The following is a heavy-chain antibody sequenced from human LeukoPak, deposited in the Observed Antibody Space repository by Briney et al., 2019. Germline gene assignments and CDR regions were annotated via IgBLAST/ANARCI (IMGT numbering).Heavy chain of an antibody. V-gene: IGHV1-69*01. CDR1: GGTFSSYA. Sequence: SVKVSSKASGGTFSSYAISWVRQAPGQGLEWMGGIIPIFRTANYAQKFQGRVTITADESTSTAYMELSSLRSEDTAVYYCARGQRSSWSAEYFQHWGQGTLVTVSS. CDR3: ARGQRSSWSAEYFQH. CDR2: IIPIFRTA. D-gene: IGHD6-13*01. J-gene: IGHJ1*01.